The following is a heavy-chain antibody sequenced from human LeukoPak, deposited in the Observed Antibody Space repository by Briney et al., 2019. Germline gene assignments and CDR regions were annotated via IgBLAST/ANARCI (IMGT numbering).Heavy chain of an antibody. J-gene: IGHJ4*02. CDR3: ASDGGRRFSH. Sequence: AETLSLTCAVYGQSLSGGFCTWIRQPPGKGLEWVGEINHSGSTNYTASLKSRVTISLDTSKNQFSLKMSSVTAADTAVYYCASDGGRRFSHWGQGTLVTVSS. V-gene: IGHV4-34*01. D-gene: IGHD3-10*01. CDR1: GQSLSGGF. CDR2: INHSGST.